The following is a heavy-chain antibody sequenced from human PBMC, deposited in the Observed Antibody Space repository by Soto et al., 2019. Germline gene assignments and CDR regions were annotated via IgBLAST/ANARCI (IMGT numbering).Heavy chain of an antibody. D-gene: IGHD1-7*01. Sequence: SVKLCCKASGGTFSRYSISWVREAPGQGLEWMGGIIPIFGTANYAQKFQGRVTITADKSTSTAYMELSSLRSEDTAVYYCAREERGLELPSIVYGMDVWGQGTTVTVSS. V-gene: IGHV1-69*06. CDR3: AREERGLELPSIVYGMDV. CDR1: GGTFSRYS. CDR2: IIPIFGTA. J-gene: IGHJ6*02.